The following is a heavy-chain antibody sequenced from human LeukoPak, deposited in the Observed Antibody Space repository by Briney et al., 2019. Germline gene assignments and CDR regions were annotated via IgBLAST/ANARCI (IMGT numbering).Heavy chain of an antibody. Sequence: SGGSLRLSCAASGFTFSNYWMDWVRQVPGKGPVWVSRVGTDGSSTAYADYVKGRLTISRDNAKNTLYLQMNSLRVEDTAVYYCARDKYGGNSNAFDIWGLGTLVTVSS. D-gene: IGHD4-23*01. V-gene: IGHV3-74*01. CDR2: VGTDGSST. CDR1: GFTFSNYW. CDR3: ARDKYGGNSNAFDI. J-gene: IGHJ3*02.